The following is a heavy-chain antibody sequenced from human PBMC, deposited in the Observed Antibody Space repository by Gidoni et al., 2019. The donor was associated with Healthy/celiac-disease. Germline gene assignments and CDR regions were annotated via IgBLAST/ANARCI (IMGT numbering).Heavy chain of an antibody. Sequence: QVQLVESGGGVVQPGLSLRLSCAASGFTFSRYGMHWVRQAPGKGLEWLAVIWYDGSNKYYADSVKGRFTISRDNSKNTLYLQMNSLRAEDTAVYYCATTSDAFDIWGQGTMVTVSS. CDR3: ATTSDAFDI. J-gene: IGHJ3*02. V-gene: IGHV3-33*01. CDR1: GFTFSRYG. CDR2: IWYDGSNK.